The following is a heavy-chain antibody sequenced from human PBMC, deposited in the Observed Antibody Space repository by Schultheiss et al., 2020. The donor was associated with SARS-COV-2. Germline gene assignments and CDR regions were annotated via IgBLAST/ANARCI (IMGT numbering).Heavy chain of an antibody. CDR2: ISWNSGSI. V-gene: IGHV3-9*01. Sequence: SLKISCAASGFTFDDYAMHWVRQAPGKGLEWVSGISWNSGSIGYADSVKGRFTISRDNAKNSLYLQMNSLRAEDTALYYCAKDGAAAAGRMGFDYWGQGTLVTVSS. J-gene: IGHJ4*02. CDR1: GFTFDDYA. D-gene: IGHD6-13*01. CDR3: AKDGAAAAGRMGFDY.